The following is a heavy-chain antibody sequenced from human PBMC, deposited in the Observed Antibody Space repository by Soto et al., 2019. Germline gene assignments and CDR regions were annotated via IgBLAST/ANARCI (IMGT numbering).Heavy chain of an antibody. J-gene: IGHJ4*02. CDR3: AKGDYYDSSGYYYY. D-gene: IGHD3-22*01. Sequence: ESGGGVVQPGRSLRLSCAASGFTFSSYGMHWVRQAPGKGLEWVAVISYDGSNKYYADSVKGRFTISRDNSKNTLYLQMNSLRAEDTAVYYCAKGDYYDSSGYYYYWGQGTLVTVSS. CDR2: ISYDGSNK. V-gene: IGHV3-30*18. CDR1: GFTFSSYG.